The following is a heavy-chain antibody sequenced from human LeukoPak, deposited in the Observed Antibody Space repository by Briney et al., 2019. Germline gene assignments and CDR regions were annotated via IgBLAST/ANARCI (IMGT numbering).Heavy chain of an antibody. CDR2: FDPEDGET. J-gene: IGHJ5*02. Sequence: ASVKVSCKVSGYTLTELSMHWVRQAPGKGLEWMGGFDPEDGETIYAQKFRGRVTMTEDTSTDTAYMELSSLRSEDTAVYYCATGYGDYGYLRGNWFDPWGQGTLVTVSS. V-gene: IGHV1-24*01. CDR1: GYTLTELS. CDR3: ATGYGDYGYLRGNWFDP. D-gene: IGHD4-17*01.